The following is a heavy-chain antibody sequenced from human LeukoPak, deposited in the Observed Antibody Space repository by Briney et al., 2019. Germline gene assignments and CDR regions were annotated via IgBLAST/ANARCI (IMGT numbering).Heavy chain of an antibody. CDR2: INHSGST. CDR3: ASMVRRSYYGMDV. D-gene: IGHD5-18*01. J-gene: IGHJ6*02. Sequence: SETLSLTCAVYGGSFSGYYWSWIRQPPGKGLEWIGEINHSGSTNYNPSLKSRVTISVDTSKNQFSLKLSSVTAADTAVYYCASMVRRSYYGMDVWGQGTTVTVSS. CDR1: GGSFSGYY. V-gene: IGHV4-34*01.